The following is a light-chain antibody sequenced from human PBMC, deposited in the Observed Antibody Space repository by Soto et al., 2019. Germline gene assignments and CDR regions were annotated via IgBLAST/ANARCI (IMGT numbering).Light chain of an antibody. CDR2: GAS. Sequence: EIVLTQSPGTLSLSPGERATLSCRASQSVYRNYLAWYQQKPGQAPRLLIYGASSRATGIPDRFTGSGSGTDFPLTISRLEPDDFAVYYWQQYGSSPSTFGPGTKVDIK. V-gene: IGKV3-20*01. CDR3: QQYGSSPST. J-gene: IGKJ3*01. CDR1: QSVYRNY.